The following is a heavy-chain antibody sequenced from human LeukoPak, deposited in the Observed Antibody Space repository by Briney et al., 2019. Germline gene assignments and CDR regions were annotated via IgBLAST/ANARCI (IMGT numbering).Heavy chain of an antibody. D-gene: IGHD3-22*01. CDR1: GGTFSSYA. Sequence: ASVKVSCKASGGTFSSYAISWVRQAPGQGLEWMGRIIPILGIANYAQKFQGRVTITADKSTSTAYMELSSLRSEDTAVYYCARKRVRDDSSGYYYERWFDPWGQGTLVTVSS. J-gene: IGHJ5*02. CDR3: ARKRVRDDSSGYYYERWFDP. CDR2: IIPILGIA. V-gene: IGHV1-69*04.